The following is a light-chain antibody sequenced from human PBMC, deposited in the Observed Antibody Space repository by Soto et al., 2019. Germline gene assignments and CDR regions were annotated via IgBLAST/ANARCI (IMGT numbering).Light chain of an antibody. CDR2: KNN. CDR1: SSNIGSKY. V-gene: IGLV1-47*01. Sequence: QSVLTQPPSASGTPGQRVTISCSGSSSNIGSKYVYWYQQSPGTAPKLLIYKNNQRPSEVPDRFSGSKSGTSASLAISGLRSEDEADYYCAAWDDSLSGVVFGGGTKLTVL. CDR3: AAWDDSLSGVV. J-gene: IGLJ3*02.